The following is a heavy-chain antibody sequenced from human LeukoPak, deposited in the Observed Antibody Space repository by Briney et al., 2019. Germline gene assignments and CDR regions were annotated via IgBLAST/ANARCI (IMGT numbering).Heavy chain of an antibody. D-gene: IGHD1-26*01. J-gene: IGHJ6*02. Sequence: GGSLRLSCAASGFTLTSYDMHWVRQATGKGLEWVSAIETVGNTYYSGSVEGRFTISRDDVKNSLYLHMNSLRDGDTAVYYCIRIRTREHQYGMDVWGQGTTVTVSS. V-gene: IGHV3-13*01. CDR2: IETVGNT. CDR3: IRIRTREHQYGMDV. CDR1: GFTLTSYD.